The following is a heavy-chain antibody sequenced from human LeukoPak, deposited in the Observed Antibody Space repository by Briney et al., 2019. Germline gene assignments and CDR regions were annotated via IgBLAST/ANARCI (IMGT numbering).Heavy chain of an antibody. Sequence: GGSLRLSCAASGFTVSSNYMSWVRQAPGKGLEWVSVIYSGGSTYYADSVKGRFTISRDNSKNTLYLQMNSLRAEDTAVYYCARDRESIYGMDAWGQGTTVTVSS. CDR2: IYSGGST. CDR3: ARDRESIYGMDA. J-gene: IGHJ6*02. CDR1: GFTVSSNY. V-gene: IGHV3-66*01.